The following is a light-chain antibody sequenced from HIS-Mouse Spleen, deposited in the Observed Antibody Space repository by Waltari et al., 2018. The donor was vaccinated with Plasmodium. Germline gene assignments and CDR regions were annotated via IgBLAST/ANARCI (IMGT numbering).Light chain of an antibody. CDR1: QSVSSN. J-gene: IGKJ5*01. CDR3: QQRSNGPIT. V-gene: IGKV3-11*01. CDR2: YAS. Sequence: EIVLTQSPATLSLSPGERATLSCRASQSVSSNLAWYQQKPGQAPRRLIYYASNRATGIPARFSGSGSGTDFTHTISSLEPEDFAVYYCQQRSNGPITCGQGTRLEIK.